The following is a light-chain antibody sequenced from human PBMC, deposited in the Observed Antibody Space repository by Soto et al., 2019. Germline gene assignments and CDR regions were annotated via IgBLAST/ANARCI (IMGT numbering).Light chain of an antibody. CDR1: SIDVGGYNY. J-gene: IGLJ2*01. CDR2: DVS. CDR3: SSYTSSSTYVV. V-gene: IGLV2-14*01. Sequence: QSALTQPASVSGSPGQSITIPCPGPSIDVGGYNYVSWYQQHPGKAPNLMIYDVSNRPSGVSNRFSGSKSGNTASLTISGLQAEDEADYYCSSYTSSSTYVVFGGGTKLTVL.